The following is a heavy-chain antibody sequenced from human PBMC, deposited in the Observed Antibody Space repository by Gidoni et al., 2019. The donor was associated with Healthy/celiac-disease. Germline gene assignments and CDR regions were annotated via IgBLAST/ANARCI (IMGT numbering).Heavy chain of an antibody. CDR3: ARLGDDFWSGYVPHYYYYGMDV. CDR2: NYYSGST. Sequence: QLQLQESGPGLVKPSETLSLTCTVSGGSISSSSYYWGWSRQPPGKGLEWIGSNYYSGSTYYNPSLKSRVTISVDTSKNQFSLKLSSVTAADTAVYYCARLGDDFWSGYVPHYYYYGMDVWGQGTTVTVSS. V-gene: IGHV4-39*01. D-gene: IGHD3-3*01. CDR1: GGSISSSSYY. J-gene: IGHJ6*02.